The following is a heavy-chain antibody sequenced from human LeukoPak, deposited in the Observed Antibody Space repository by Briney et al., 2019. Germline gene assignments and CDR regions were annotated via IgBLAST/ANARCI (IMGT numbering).Heavy chain of an antibody. CDR3: ATDLLHSNYVVDY. J-gene: IGHJ4*02. CDR2: INPNSGGT. D-gene: IGHD4-11*01. V-gene: IGHV1-2*02. Sequence: GASVKVSCKASGYTFTGYYMHWVRQAPGQGLEWMGWINPNSGGTNYAQKFQGRVTMTEDTSTDTAYMELSSLRSEDTAVYYCATDLLHSNYVVDYWGQGTLVTVSS. CDR1: GYTFTGYY.